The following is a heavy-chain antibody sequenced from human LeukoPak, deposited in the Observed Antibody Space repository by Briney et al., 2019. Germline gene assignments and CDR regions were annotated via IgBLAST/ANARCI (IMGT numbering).Heavy chain of an antibody. D-gene: IGHD6-19*01. CDR2: ISWNSGSI. CDR1: GFTFDDYA. J-gene: IGHJ6*03. Sequence: GGSLRLSCAASGFTFDDYAMHWVRQAPGKGLEWVSGISWNSGSIGYADSVKGRFTISRDNAKNSLYLQMNSLRAEDTALYYCAKGGGWTRGVYYYYMDVWGKGTTVTISS. V-gene: IGHV3-9*01. CDR3: AKGGGWTRGVYYYYMDV.